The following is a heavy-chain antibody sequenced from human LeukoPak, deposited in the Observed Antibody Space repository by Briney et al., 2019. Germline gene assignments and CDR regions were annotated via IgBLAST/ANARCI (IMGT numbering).Heavy chain of an antibody. Sequence: PGRSLRLSCAASGFTFSSYAMHWVRQAPGKGLEWVAVISYDGSNKYYADSVKGRFTISRDNSENTLYLQMNSLRAEDTAVYYCARDWRGSGSYYFDYWGQGTLVTVSS. J-gene: IGHJ4*02. CDR3: ARDWRGSGSYYFDY. CDR1: GFTFSSYA. V-gene: IGHV3-30*04. CDR2: ISYDGSNK. D-gene: IGHD3-10*01.